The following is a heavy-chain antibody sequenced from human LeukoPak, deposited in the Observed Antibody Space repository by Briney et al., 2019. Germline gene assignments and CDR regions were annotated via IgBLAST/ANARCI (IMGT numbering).Heavy chain of an antibody. CDR3: AREGIAVAGTWGYYFGY. V-gene: IGHV4-59*01. J-gene: IGHJ4*02. D-gene: IGHD6-19*01. Sequence: SETLSLTCTVSGGSISSYYWSWIRQPPGKGLEWIGYVYYSGSTNYNPSLKSRVTISVDTSKNQFSLKLSSVTAADTAVYYCAREGIAVAGTWGYYFGYWGQGTLVTVSS. CDR2: VYYSGST. CDR1: GGSISSYY.